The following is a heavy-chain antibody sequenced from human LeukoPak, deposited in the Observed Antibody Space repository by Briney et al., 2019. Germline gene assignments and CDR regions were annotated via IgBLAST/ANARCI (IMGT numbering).Heavy chain of an antibody. J-gene: IGHJ3*01. D-gene: IGHD4-11*01. CDR2: IYTGGNT. CDR1: GLNVGNNY. CDR3: ARGPTGHDAFDV. V-gene: IGHV3-53*01. Sequence: GGSLRLSCAASGLNVGNNYMSWVRQPPGKGLEWVSVIYTGGNTYYADSVQGRFIISRDNAKNTLYLQMNSLRAEDTAVYFCARGPTGHDAFDVWGQGTVVIVSS.